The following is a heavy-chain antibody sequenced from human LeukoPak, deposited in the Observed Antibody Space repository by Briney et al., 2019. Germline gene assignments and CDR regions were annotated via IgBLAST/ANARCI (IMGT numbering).Heavy chain of an antibody. CDR1: GGSLTSHF. V-gene: IGHV4-59*11. CDR2: MFDSVNT. CDR3: ATIKRGSIFGYFDF. Sequence: PSETLSLTCTVSGGSLTSHFWSRIRQPPGRGLEWIAYMFDSVNTKDNPSLKSRLTLSADTSKNQFSLRLSSVTAADTAVYYCATIKRGSIFGYFDFWGQGIKVTVSS. D-gene: IGHD5-18*01. J-gene: IGHJ4*02.